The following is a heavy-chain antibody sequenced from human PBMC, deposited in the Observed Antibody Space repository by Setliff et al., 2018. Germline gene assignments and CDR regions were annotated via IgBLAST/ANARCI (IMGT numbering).Heavy chain of an antibody. J-gene: IGHJ4*02. CDR1: GLPFSTYR. V-gene: IGHV3-48*01. CDR3: IVAGNYFDY. Sequence: PGGSLRLSCAAFGLPFSTYRMNWVRQAPGKGLEWISYISSGSAKTTYYADSVKGRFTISRDNSKNTAYLQMDSLNTEDTAVYYCIVAGNYFDYWGQGTLVTVSS. D-gene: IGHD5-12*01. CDR2: ISSGSAKTT.